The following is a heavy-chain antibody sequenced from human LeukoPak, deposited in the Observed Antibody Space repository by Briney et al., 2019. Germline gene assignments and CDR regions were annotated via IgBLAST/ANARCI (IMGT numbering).Heavy chain of an antibody. J-gene: IGHJ4*02. Sequence: ASVKVSCTASGYTFTSYYMHWVRQAPGQGLEWMGWINPNSGGTNYAQKFQGRVTVTRATSISTAYMELSRLRSDDTAVYYCARARFLKWSKLDYWGQGTLVTVSS. D-gene: IGHD3-3*01. CDR1: GYTFTSYY. CDR3: ARARFLKWSKLDY. V-gene: IGHV1-2*02. CDR2: INPNSGGT.